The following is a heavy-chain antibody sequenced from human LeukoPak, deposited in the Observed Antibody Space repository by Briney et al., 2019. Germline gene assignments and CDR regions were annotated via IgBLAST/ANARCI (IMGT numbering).Heavy chain of an antibody. J-gene: IGHJ4*02. Sequence: GGSLRLSCAASGFTFNTYAMHWVRQAPGKGLEFVSSISSSGGNTYYANSVKGRFTISRDGSKNTLYLQMGSLRPEDMAVYYCARASGRGLYYFDYWGQGTLVTVSS. V-gene: IGHV3-64*01. D-gene: IGHD2-15*01. CDR1: GFTFNTYA. CDR2: ISSSGGNT. CDR3: ARASGRGLYYFDY.